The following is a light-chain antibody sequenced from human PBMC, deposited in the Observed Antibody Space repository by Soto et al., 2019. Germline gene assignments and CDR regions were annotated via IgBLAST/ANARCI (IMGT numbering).Light chain of an antibody. J-gene: IGLJ3*02. CDR2: KND. Sequence: QSVLTQPPSASATPGQRVTISCSGSSSNIGKNAVSWYQHLPGTAPKLVMYKNDQRPSGVTERFSGSKSGTSASLAISGLQSEVEADYYCASWDDSLNGWVFGGGTKLTVL. CDR3: ASWDDSLNGWV. V-gene: IGLV1-44*01. CDR1: SSNIGKNA.